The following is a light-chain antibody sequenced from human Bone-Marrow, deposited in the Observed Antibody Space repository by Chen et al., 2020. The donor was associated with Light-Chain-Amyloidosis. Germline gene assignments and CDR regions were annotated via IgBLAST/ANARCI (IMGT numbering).Light chain of an antibody. CDR2: DDS. CDR1: NIGSRT. CDR3: QVWDTSSDHPV. Sequence: SYVLTQPPSVSVAPGQTATITCGGTNIGSRTVHWYQQKPGQAPVVVVYDDSDRRSGIPERFSGSNSGNTATLTISRVDGGDEADYYCQVWDTSSDHPVFGGGTKVTVL. J-gene: IGLJ2*01. V-gene: IGLV3-21*02.